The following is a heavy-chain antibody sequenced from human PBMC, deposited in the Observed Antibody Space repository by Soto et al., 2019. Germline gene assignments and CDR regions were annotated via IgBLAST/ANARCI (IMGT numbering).Heavy chain of an antibody. J-gene: IGHJ4*02. Sequence: GASLRLSCAPSGFTFSTYGMHWVRQAPGKGLEWVAVIWDDGSHKYHADSVKGRFTISRDNSKSTLYLQMNSLRDEDTAVYYCARDSGYSYGPIDYWGQGT. CDR3: ARDSGYSYGPIDY. V-gene: IGHV3-33*01. D-gene: IGHD5-18*01. CDR2: IWDDGSHK. CDR1: GFTFSTYG.